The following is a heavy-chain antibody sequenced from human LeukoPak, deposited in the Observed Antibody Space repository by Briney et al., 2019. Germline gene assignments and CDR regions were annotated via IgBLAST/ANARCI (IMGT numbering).Heavy chain of an antibody. CDR1: GFYFANYA. CDR3: AMDSYGPDDY. D-gene: IGHD3-16*01. V-gene: IGHV3-7*04. J-gene: IGHJ4*02. CDR2: IKKDGSEK. Sequence: GGSLRLSCAASGFYFANYAMSWVRQAPGKGLEWVAHIKKDGSEKNYVDSVKGRFTISRDNTKNSVYLQMNSLRGEDTGVYYCAMDSYGPDDYWGQGTLVTVSS.